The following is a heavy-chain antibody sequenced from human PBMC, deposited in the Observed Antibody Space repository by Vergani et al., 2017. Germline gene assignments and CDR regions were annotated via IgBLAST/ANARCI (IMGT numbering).Heavy chain of an antibody. D-gene: IGHD3-9*01. Sequence: QVQLVQSGAEVKKPGASVKVSCKAFGYTFTSYAMHWVRQASGQRPEWMGWINAGNGNTKYSQKFQGRVTITRDTSASTAYMELSSLRSEDTAVYYCARDYGILTGYASFAFDIWGQGTMVTVSS. CDR3: ARDYGILTGYASFAFDI. CDR1: GYTFTSYA. J-gene: IGHJ3*02. CDR2: INAGNGNT. V-gene: IGHV1-3*01.